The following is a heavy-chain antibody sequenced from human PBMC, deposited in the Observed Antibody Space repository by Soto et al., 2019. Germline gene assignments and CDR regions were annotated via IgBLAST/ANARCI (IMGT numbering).Heavy chain of an antibody. V-gene: IGHV4-31*03. CDR1: GGSISSGGYY. CDR3: ARYCSGGSCYSSHFDY. D-gene: IGHD2-15*01. Sequence: QVQLQESGPGLVKPSQTLSLTCTVSGGSISSGGYYWSWIRQHPGKGLEWIGYIYYSGSTYYNPSLKFRVTLSVDTAKNQFSLKLSSVTAADTAVYYCARYCSGGSCYSSHFDYWGQGTLVTVSS. CDR2: IYYSGST. J-gene: IGHJ4*02.